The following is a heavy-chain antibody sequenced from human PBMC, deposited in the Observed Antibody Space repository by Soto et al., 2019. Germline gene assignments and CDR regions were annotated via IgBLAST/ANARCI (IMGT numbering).Heavy chain of an antibody. J-gene: IGHJ5*02. CDR1: GYSFSSYW. CDR3: ARVETELLWFGELLNWFDL. Sequence: PGESLKISCKGSGYSFSSYWIGWVRQMPGKGLEWMGIIYPGDSDTRYSPSFQGQVTISADKSISTAYLQWSSLKASDTAMYYCARVETELLWFGELLNWFDLWGQGTLVTVSS. V-gene: IGHV5-51*01. D-gene: IGHD3-10*01. CDR2: IYPGDSDT.